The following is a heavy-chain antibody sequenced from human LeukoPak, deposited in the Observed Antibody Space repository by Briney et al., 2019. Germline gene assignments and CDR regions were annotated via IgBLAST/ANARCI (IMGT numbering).Heavy chain of an antibody. Sequence: SETLSLTCTVSGGSISNYYWSWIRQPPGKGLEWIGSIYYSGSTYYNPSLKSRVTISVDTSKNQFSLKLSSVTAADTAVYYCASRRDGYTTDYWGQGTLVTVSS. CDR2: IYYSGST. V-gene: IGHV4-39*01. J-gene: IGHJ4*02. CDR1: GGSISNYY. D-gene: IGHD5-24*01. CDR3: ASRRDGYTTDY.